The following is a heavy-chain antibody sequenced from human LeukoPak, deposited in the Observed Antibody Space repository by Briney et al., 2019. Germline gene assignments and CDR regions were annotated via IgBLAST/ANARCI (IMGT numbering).Heavy chain of an antibody. CDR2: TYYTGST. CDR3: ARDRSSGYYSDAFDI. Sequence: SETLSLTCTVSGYSISSGYYWGWIRQPPGKGLEWIGSTYYTGSTHYNPSLKSRVTISVDTSKNQLSLKLTSVTAADMAVYYCARDRSSGYYSDAFDIWGQGTMVTVSS. CDR1: GYSISSGYY. V-gene: IGHV4-38-2*02. D-gene: IGHD3-22*01. J-gene: IGHJ3*02.